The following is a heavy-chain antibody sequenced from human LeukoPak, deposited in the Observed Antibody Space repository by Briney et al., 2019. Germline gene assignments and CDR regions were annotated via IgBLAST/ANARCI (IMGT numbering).Heavy chain of an antibody. CDR3: ARGPRGYSYGPVSIVFSYYMDV. V-gene: IGHV1-69*05. CDR1: GGTFSSYA. D-gene: IGHD5-18*01. J-gene: IGHJ6*03. Sequence: SVTLSCTASGGTFSSYAISWVRQAPGQGLEWMGGIIPIFGTANYAQKFQGRVTITTDESTSTAYMELSSLRSEDTAVYYCARGPRGYSYGPVSIVFSYYMDVWGKGATVTVSS. CDR2: IIPIFGTA.